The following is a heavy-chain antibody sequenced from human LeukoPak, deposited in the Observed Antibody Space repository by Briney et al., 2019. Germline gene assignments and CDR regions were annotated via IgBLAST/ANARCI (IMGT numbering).Heavy chain of an antibody. V-gene: IGHV3-49*04. J-gene: IGHJ4*02. Sequence: GGSLRLSCTASGFTFGDYAMSWVRQAPGKALEWVGFIRSKAYGGTAEYAASVKGRFTISRDDSKSIAYLQMNSLKTEDTAVYYCTRDFDLEVVPAAPDYWGQGTLVTVSS. CDR3: TRDFDLEVVPAAPDY. CDR2: IRSKAYGGTA. CDR1: GFTFGDYA. D-gene: IGHD2-2*01.